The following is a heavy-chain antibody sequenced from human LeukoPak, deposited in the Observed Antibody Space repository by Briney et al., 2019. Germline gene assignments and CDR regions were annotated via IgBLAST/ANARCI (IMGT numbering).Heavy chain of an antibody. V-gene: IGHV3-7*03. CDR2: IKEDGSQK. CDR1: GFIFNKYW. Sequence: GGSLRLSCAASGFIFNKYWMNWVRQAPGKGLEWVANIKEDGSQKYSVDSVKGRFTISRDNAKNSLYLQMNSLRAEDTAVYYCARDSGDGDYTPDMDVWGRGTTVIVSS. CDR3: ARDSGDGDYTPDMDV. D-gene: IGHD2-21*02. J-gene: IGHJ6*03.